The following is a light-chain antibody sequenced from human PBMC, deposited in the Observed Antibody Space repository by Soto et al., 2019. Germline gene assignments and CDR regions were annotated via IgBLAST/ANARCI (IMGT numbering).Light chain of an antibody. Sequence: EIVMTQSPATLSVSPGERATLSCRASQSVSSNLSCYQQKPGQAPRLLISGASTRATGIPARFSGSGSETEFTLTISSLQFEDLAVYYCQQYGSSPVPFGQGTRLE. J-gene: IGKJ5*01. V-gene: IGKV3-15*01. CDR1: QSVSSN. CDR2: GAS. CDR3: QQYGSSPVP.